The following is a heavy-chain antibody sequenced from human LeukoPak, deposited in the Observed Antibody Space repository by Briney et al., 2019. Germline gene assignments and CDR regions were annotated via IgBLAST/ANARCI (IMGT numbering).Heavy chain of an antibody. V-gene: IGHV4-59*11. CDR2: IYNSGSP. D-gene: IGHD3-22*01. CDR1: GGSISSHN. J-gene: IGHJ4*02. Sequence: PSETLSLTCTVSGGSISSHNWNWIRQPPGKGLEWIGDIYNSGSPNYNPSLKSRVTISVDTSKNQFSLKLSSVTAADTAVYYCARVDSSGDYTFFDYWGQGTLVTVSS. CDR3: ARVDSSGDYTFFDY.